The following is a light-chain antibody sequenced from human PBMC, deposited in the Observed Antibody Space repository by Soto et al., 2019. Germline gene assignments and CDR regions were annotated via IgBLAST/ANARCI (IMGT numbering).Light chain of an antibody. Sequence: DIQLTQSPSFLSASVGDRVTITCRASQGISSYLAWYQQKPGKAPNLLIYTESTLQSGVPSRFSGSGSGTEFTLTISRLQPEDFATYYCQQLNGYPLTFGGGTKVEIK. CDR3: QQLNGYPLT. CDR1: QGISSY. V-gene: IGKV1-9*01. J-gene: IGKJ4*01. CDR2: TES.